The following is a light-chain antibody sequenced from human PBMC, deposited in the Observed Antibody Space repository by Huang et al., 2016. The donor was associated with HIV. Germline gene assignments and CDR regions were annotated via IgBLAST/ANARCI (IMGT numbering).Light chain of an antibody. J-gene: IGKJ2*01. CDR3: QQSYSFPRT. CDR1: QSISDY. Sequence: DIQMTQSPSSLYASVGDRVTISCRASQSISDYLNWYQHRPGRAPKLLIYATPDLPGGVPSRFSGSRSGTQFTLTISSLQPEDFATYYCQQSYSFPRTFGQGTKLDIK. V-gene: IGKV1-39*01. CDR2: ATP.